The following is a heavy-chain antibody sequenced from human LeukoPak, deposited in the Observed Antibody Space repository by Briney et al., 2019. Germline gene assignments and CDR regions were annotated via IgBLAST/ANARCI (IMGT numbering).Heavy chain of an antibody. CDR3: AKDAAYNPFDY. V-gene: IGHV1-46*01. D-gene: IGHD5-24*01. CDR1: GYTFTNYY. Sequence: ASVKVSCKASGYTFTNYYMHWVRQAPGQGLEWMGIITASGGSTTYAQKFQGRVTMTRDTSTSTVYLELSSLRSEDTAVYYCAKDAAYNPFDYWGQGTLVTVSS. CDR2: ITASGGST. J-gene: IGHJ4*02.